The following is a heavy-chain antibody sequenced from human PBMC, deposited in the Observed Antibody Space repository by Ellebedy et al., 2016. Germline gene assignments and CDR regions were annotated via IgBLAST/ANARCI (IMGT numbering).Heavy chain of an antibody. V-gene: IGHV1-69*04. CDR1: GGTFSSYA. CDR3: AREFSALWFGESLSGMDV. Sequence: ASVKVSCKASGGTFSSYAISWVRQAPGQGLEWMGRIIPILGIANYAQKFQGRVTITADKSTSTAYMELSSLRSEDTAVYYCAREFSALWFGESLSGMDVWGQGTTVTVSS. D-gene: IGHD3-10*01. J-gene: IGHJ6*02. CDR2: IIPILGIA.